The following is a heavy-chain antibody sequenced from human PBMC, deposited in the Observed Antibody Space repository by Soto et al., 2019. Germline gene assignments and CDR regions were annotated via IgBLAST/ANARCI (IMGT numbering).Heavy chain of an antibody. V-gene: IGHV5-10-1*01. Sequence: GESLKISCKGSGYSFTSYWISWVRQMPGKGLERMGRIDPSDSYTNYSPSFQGHVTISADKSISTAYLQWSSLKASDTAMYYCARFNCSSTSCYYYYGMDVWGQGTTVTVSS. CDR3: ARFNCSSTSCYYYYGMDV. J-gene: IGHJ6*02. CDR1: GYSFTSYW. D-gene: IGHD2-2*01. CDR2: IDPSDSYT.